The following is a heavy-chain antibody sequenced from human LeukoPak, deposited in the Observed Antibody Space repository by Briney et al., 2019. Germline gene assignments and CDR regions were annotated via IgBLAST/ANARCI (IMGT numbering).Heavy chain of an antibody. CDR2: IYYSGST. CDR1: GGSISSSDYY. V-gene: IGHV4-39*01. D-gene: IGHD5-18*01. J-gene: IGHJ5*02. CDR3: ARLTRVETAIGP. Sequence: PSETLSLTCTVSGGSISSSDYYWGWVRQPPGKGLEWIGNIYYSGSTYYSPPLQSRVTIPVDTSKNQFSLKLSSVTAADTAVYYCARLTRVETAIGPWGQGTLVTVSS.